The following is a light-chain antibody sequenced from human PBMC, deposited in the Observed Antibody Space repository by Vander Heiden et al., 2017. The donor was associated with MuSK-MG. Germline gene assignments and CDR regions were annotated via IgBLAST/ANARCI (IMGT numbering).Light chain of an antibody. V-gene: IGKV1-39*01. CDR1: QNINNY. J-gene: IGKJ3*01. CDR2: AAS. CDR3: QQSYTTPLT. Sequence: DIQMTQSPSSLSASVGDRVDITCRASQNINNYLNWYQQRPGRAPNLLIYAASTLQTDVPSRFSGSGSGTDFTLTISSLQPEDFATYYCQQSYTTPLTFGHGTKVDI.